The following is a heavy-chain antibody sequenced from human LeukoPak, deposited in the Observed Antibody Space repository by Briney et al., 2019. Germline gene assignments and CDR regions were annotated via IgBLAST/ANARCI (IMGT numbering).Heavy chain of an antibody. D-gene: IGHD3-3*01. CDR3: ARAPTYYDFWSGSTIGYFDY. J-gene: IGHJ4*02. CDR1: GYSFTSYW. CDR2: IYPGDSDT. V-gene: IGHV5-51*01. Sequence: GESLKISCKGSGYSFTSYWIGWVRQMPGKGLEWMGIIYPGDSDTRYSPSFQGQVTISADKSISTAYLQWSSLKASDTAMYYCARAPTYYDFWSGSTIGYFDYWGRGTLVTVSS.